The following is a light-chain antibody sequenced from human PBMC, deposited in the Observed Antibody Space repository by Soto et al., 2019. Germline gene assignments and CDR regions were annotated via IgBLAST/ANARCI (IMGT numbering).Light chain of an antibody. CDR2: AAS. J-gene: IGKJ1*01. Sequence: EVVLTQSPATLSLSPGERATLSCRASQNVRTFLDWYQQKPGQAPRLLIYAASNRATGIPDRFSDSGSGTDFTLTISSLEPEDFAVYYCQQHSHWPPWTFGQGTRVEIQ. CDR3: QQHSHWPPWT. CDR1: QNVRTF. V-gene: IGKV3-11*01.